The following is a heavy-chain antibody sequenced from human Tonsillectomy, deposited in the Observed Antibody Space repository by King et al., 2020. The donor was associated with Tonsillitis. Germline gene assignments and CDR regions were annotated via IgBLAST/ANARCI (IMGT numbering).Heavy chain of an antibody. Sequence: VQLVESGGGLVQPGGSLRLSCAASGFPFSSYAMSWVRQAPGKGLEWVSAIGGSGGSTHYAESLKGRFTISRDNSKNTLYVKINSLRVEDTAVYYCAKHRGENSGYDFDFWGQGTLVSVSS. J-gene: IGHJ4*02. D-gene: IGHD5-12*01. V-gene: IGHV3-23*04. CDR3: AKHRGENSGYDFDF. CDR2: IGGSGGST. CDR1: GFPFSSYA.